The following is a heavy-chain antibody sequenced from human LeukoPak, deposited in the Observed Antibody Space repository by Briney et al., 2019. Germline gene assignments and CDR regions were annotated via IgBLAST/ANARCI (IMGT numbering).Heavy chain of an antibody. CDR3: ARQGSGWRFDY. V-gene: IGHV5-10-1*01. CDR2: IDPSNSYT. CDR1: GYSFTNYW. Sequence: PGESLKISCKGSGYSFTNYWIGWVRQMPGKGLEWMGRIDPSNSYTNYSPSFQGHVTISADKSISTAYLQWSSLKASDTAMYYCARQGSGWRFDYWGQGTLVTVSS. J-gene: IGHJ4*02. D-gene: IGHD6-19*01.